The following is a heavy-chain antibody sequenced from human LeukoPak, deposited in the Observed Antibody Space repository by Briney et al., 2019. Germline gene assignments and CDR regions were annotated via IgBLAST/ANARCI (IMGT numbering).Heavy chain of an antibody. D-gene: IGHD3-3*01. CDR1: GFTFSSYA. CDR3: ARHWNFWSRYFDY. Sequence: GGSLRLSCAASGFTFSSYAISWVPRAPGKGLEWGSAISGSGGSTYYADSVKGRFTISRDNSKNPWYLQMNSLRAEDTAVYYGARHWNFWSRYFDYCGQGTLVTVSS. V-gene: IGHV3-23*01. CDR2: ISGSGGST. J-gene: IGHJ4*02.